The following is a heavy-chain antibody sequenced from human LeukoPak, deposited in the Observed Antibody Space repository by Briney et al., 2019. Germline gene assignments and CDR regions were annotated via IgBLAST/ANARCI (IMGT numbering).Heavy chain of an antibody. J-gene: IGHJ4*02. Sequence: SETLSLTCTVSGGSISSYYWSWIRRPPGKGLEWVGYIYYSGSTNYNPSLKSRVTISVDTSKNQFSLKLSSVTAADTAVYYCARRRADSSGYPCGFDYWGQGTLATVSS. CDR2: IYYSGST. V-gene: IGHV4-59*08. CDR1: GGSISSYY. CDR3: ARRRADSSGYPCGFDY. D-gene: IGHD3-22*01.